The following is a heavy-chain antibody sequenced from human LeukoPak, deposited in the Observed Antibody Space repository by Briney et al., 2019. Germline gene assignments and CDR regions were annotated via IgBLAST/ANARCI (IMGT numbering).Heavy chain of an antibody. CDR2: MDPNSGGT. CDR1: GYTVTGYC. Sequence: ASVKVSCKASGYTVTGYCIHWVRQAPGQGLEWMGCMDPNSGGTNFAQKFQGRVTMTRDTSISTAYMELTSLSSDDTAVYYCARDVPEYSSKFDNCVQGTLVTVSS. J-gene: IGHJ4*02. V-gene: IGHV1-2*02. D-gene: IGHD6-6*01. CDR3: ARDVPEYSSKFDN.